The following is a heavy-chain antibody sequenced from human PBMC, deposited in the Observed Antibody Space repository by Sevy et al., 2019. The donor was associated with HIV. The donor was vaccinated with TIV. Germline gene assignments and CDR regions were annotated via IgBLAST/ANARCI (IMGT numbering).Heavy chain of an antibody. J-gene: IGHJ4*02. CDR3: ARDLPPSATTVPHFDC. D-gene: IGHD4-17*01. CDR1: GFTFSSYE. CDR2: ISNSGTAM. V-gene: IGHV3-48*03. Sequence: GGSLRLSCAASGFTFSSYEMNWVRQAPGKGLEWISYISNSGTAMYYSDSVRGRFTISRDNARRSLYLQMNSLRAGDTAVYYCARDLPPSATTVPHFDCWGQGTLVTVSS.